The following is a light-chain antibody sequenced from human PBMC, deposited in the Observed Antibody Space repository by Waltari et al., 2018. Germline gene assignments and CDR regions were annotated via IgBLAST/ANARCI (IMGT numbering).Light chain of an antibody. CDR1: QGIKSW. CDR3: QQANSFPLT. V-gene: IGKV1D-12*01. J-gene: IGKJ3*01. Sequence: QMTQSPSSFAAFLGDQVTNPCRASQGIKSWLAWFQQKPGTAPKLLIYAASDLQSGVPSRFSGGGSGTDFTLSISTLQPEDFATYYCQQANSFPLTFGPGTKVEIK. CDR2: AAS.